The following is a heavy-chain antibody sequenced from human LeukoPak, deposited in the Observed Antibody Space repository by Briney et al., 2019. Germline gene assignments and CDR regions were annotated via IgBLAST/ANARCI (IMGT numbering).Heavy chain of an antibody. V-gene: IGHV3-21*01. CDR1: GFTFSYYS. D-gene: IGHD5/OR15-5a*01. CDR2: ISGSSTYI. J-gene: IGHJ5*01. Sequence: GGSLRLSCATSGFTFSYYSMNWVRQAPGKGLEWVSSISGSSTYIFYGDSVKGRFTISRDSAKNALYLQMNSLRAEDKAIYYCAREGLPSVIGFDSWGQGTLVTVSS. CDR3: AREGLPSVIGFDS.